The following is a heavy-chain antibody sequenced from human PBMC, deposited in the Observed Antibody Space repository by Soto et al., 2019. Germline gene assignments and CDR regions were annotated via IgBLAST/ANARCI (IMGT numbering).Heavy chain of an antibody. CDR2: ISNSGRIT. CDR1: GFTFSDYY. J-gene: IGHJ4*02. Sequence: QVHLEESGGGLVKSGGSLRLSCTASGFTFSDYYMSWIRQAPGKGLEWVSDISNSGRITHHADSMEGRFTISRDNAKNSLYLQMNSLRPEDSAIYYCARAHGGGGLALEFWGQGTLVTVSS. V-gene: IGHV3-11*01. CDR3: ARAHGGGGLALEF. D-gene: IGHD3-16*01.